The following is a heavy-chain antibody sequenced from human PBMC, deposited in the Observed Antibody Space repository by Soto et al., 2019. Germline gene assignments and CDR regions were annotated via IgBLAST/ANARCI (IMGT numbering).Heavy chain of an antibody. Sequence: SETLSLTSAVSGGSITCGGYYWSWIRHHPGRGLEWIASIYYNGSTYHNPSLKSRVTISAGTSENQFSLRLSSVTTADTAGYYCARVRNDYNNYWFDPWGQGTLVTVSS. CDR3: ARVRNDYNNYWFDP. J-gene: IGHJ5*02. CDR2: IYYNGST. CDR1: GGSITCGGYY. V-gene: IGHV4-31*11. D-gene: IGHD4-4*01.